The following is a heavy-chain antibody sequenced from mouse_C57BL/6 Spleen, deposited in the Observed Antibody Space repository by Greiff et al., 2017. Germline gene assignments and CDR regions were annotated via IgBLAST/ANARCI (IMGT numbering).Heavy chain of an antibody. Sequence: VKLQQSGPELVKPGASVKMSCKASGYTFTDYNMHWVKQSHGKSLEWIGYINPNNGGTSYNQKFKGKATLTVNKSSSTADMQLRSLTSEDSAVYCCASGSSGYGYWGQGTTLTVSS. J-gene: IGHJ2*01. CDR2: INPNNGGT. CDR1: GYTFTDYN. D-gene: IGHD3-2*02. CDR3: ASGSSGYGY. V-gene: IGHV1-22*01.